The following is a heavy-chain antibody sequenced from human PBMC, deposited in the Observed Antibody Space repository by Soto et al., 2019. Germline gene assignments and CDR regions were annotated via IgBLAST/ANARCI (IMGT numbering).Heavy chain of an antibody. J-gene: IGHJ3*02. CDR2: ISSSSSYI. CDR3: ARADLTIPYYYDSSGYYGSHAFDI. V-gene: IGHV3-21*01. CDR1: GFTFSSYS. D-gene: IGHD3-22*01. Sequence: PGGSLRLSCAASGFTFSSYSMNWVRQAPGKGLEWVSSISSSSSYIYYADSVKGRFTISRDNAKNSLYLQMNSLRAEDTAVYYCARADLTIPYYYDSSGYYGSHAFDIWGQGTMVTVSS.